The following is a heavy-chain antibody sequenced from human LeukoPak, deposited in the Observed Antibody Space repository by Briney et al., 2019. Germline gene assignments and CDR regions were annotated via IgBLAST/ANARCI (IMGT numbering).Heavy chain of an antibody. CDR3: ARGGDYGGNSGFDY. Sequence: SQTLSLTCAISGDSVSSNSAAWNWIRQSPSRGREWLGRTYYRSKWYNDYAVSVKSRITINPDTSKNQFSLQLNSVTPEDTAVYYCARGGDYGGNSGFDYWGQGTLVTVSS. CDR1: GDSVSSNSAA. D-gene: IGHD4-23*01. CDR2: TYYRSKWYN. V-gene: IGHV6-1*01. J-gene: IGHJ4*02.